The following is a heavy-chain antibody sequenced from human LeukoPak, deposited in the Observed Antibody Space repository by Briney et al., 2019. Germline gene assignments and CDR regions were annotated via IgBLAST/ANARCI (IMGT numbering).Heavy chain of an antibody. V-gene: IGHV1-69*05. CDR1: GGTFSSYA. J-gene: IGHJ6*03. CDR2: IIPIFGTA. D-gene: IGHD6-6*01. CDR3: AREGSSSFEGYYYYYMDV. Sequence: ASVKVSCKASGGTFSSYAMSWVRQAPGQGLEWMGGIIPIFGTANYAQKFQGRVTITTDESTSTAYLELSSLRSEDTAVYYCAREGSSSFEGYYYYYMDVWGKGTTVTVSS.